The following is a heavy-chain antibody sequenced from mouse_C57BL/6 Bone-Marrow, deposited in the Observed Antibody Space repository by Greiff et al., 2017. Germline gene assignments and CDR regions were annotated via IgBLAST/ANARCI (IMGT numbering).Heavy chain of an antibody. CDR3: ARVTTRFYYFDY. CDR1: GYTFTSYW. D-gene: IGHD1-1*01. J-gene: IGHJ2*01. Sequence: VQLKQPGAELVKPGASVKLSCKASGYTFTSYWMHWVKQRPGQGLEWIGMIHPNSGSTNYNEKFKSKATLTVDKSSSTAYMQLSSLTSEDSAVYYCARVTTRFYYFDYWGQGTTLTVSS. V-gene: IGHV1-64*01. CDR2: IHPNSGST.